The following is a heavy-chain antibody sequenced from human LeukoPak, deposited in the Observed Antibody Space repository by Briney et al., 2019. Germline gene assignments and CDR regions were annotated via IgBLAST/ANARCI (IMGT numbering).Heavy chain of an antibody. J-gene: IGHJ4*02. V-gene: IGHV3-21*01. CDR3: VREIHGSFDY. CDR1: GFSFRSYY. CDR2: ISSSSTYI. Sequence: PGGSLTLSCVASGFSFRSYYVNWVRPAPGKELEWVLCISSSSTYIYYADSVRGRFAISRDNAKNSPYLQMNSLRAEDTAVYYCVREIHGSFDYWGQGSLVTVSS.